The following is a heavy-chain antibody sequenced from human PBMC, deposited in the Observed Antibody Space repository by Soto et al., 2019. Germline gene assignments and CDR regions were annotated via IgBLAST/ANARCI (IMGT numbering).Heavy chain of an antibody. CDR1: GYSISGSS. Sequence: QVQLQESGPGLVKPSETLSLTCTVSGYSISGSSLSWIRQPPGKGLEWIACMYFSGSTNDNPSHKSRVANAVDTAKNQYSLKLSSVTGADTAVYCCARGSCWYFHWCQGTLVTVS. D-gene: IGHD6-19*01. J-gene: IGHJ4*02. CDR2: MYFSGST. CDR3: ARGSCWYFH. V-gene: IGHV4-59*01.